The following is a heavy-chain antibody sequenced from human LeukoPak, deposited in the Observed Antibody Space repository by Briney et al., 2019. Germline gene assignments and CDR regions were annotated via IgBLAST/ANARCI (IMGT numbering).Heavy chain of an antibody. CDR2: ISTDGTII. CDR3: ARDILVVTAH. J-gene: IGHJ4*02. CDR1: GFTFSSHW. D-gene: IGHD2-15*01. Sequence: GGPLRLSCAASGFTFSSHWMHWVRQAPGKGLVWVARISTDGTIISYAASVKGRFTISRDNAKNTLYLQMNSLRAEDTAVYYCARDILVVTAHWGQGTLVTVSS. V-gene: IGHV3-74*01.